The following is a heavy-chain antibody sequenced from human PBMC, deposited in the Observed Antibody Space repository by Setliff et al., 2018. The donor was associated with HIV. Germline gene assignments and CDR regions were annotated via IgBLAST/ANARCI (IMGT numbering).Heavy chain of an antibody. V-gene: IGHV4-39*07. CDR3: ARRGKTENSYVLNWFDP. CDR2: IFYTGRT. D-gene: IGHD5-18*01. CDR1: GGSVSSSSYY. Sequence: PSETLSLTCTVSGGSVSSSSYYWGWIRQPPGKGLEWIGSIFYTGRTTYNPSLRSRVTISLDTSKTQFSLSLTSVTAADTAMYYCARRGKTENSYVLNWFDPWGQGILVTVSS. J-gene: IGHJ5*02.